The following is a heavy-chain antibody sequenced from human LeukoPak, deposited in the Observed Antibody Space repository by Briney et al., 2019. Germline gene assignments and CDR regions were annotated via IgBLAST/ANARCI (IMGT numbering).Heavy chain of an antibody. Sequence: SVKVSCKASGGTFSSYAISWVRQAPGQGLEWMGGIIPIFGTANYAQKFQGRVTITADKSTSTAYMELSSLRSEDTAVYYCARGAYSYGYVGDYWGQGTLVTVSS. CDR2: IIPIFGTA. V-gene: IGHV1-69*06. D-gene: IGHD5-18*01. CDR1: GGTFSSYA. CDR3: ARGAYSYGYVGDY. J-gene: IGHJ4*02.